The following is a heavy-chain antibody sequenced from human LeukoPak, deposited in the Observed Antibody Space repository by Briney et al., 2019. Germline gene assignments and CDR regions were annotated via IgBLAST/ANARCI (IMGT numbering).Heavy chain of an antibody. V-gene: IGHV6-1*01. Sequence: SQTLSLTCAISGDSVSSNSAAWTWIRQSPSRGLEWLGRTYYRSKWYNEYALSVRSRITINPDTAKNHFSLQLNSVTPEDTAVYYYARQQAGAFDIWGQGTMVTVSS. CDR2: TYYRSKWYN. J-gene: IGHJ3*02. CDR3: ARQQAGAFDI. CDR1: GDSVSSNSAA.